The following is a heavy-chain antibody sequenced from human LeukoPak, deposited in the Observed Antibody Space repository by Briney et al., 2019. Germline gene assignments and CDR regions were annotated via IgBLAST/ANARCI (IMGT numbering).Heavy chain of an antibody. V-gene: IGHV3-7*01. CDR1: GFTFSSYW. Sequence: GGSLRLSCAASGFTFSSYWMSWFRQAPGRGRGGVANIKQDGSEKYYVDSVKGRFTISRDNAKNSLYLQMNSLRAEDTAVYYCARPDYRLAFDYWGQGTLVTVSS. J-gene: IGHJ4*02. D-gene: IGHD3-16*02. CDR2: IKQDGSEK. CDR3: ARPDYRLAFDY.